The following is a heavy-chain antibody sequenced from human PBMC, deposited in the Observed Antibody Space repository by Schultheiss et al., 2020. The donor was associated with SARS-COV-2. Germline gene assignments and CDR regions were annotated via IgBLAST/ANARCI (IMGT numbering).Heavy chain of an antibody. CDR3: ASPWAAGRGGWFDP. CDR2: IYYSGST. J-gene: IGHJ5*02. CDR1: GGSISSYY. D-gene: IGHD6-13*01. V-gene: IGHV4-59*08. Sequence: SETLSLTCTVSGGSISSYYWSWIRQPPGKGLEWIGYIYYSGSTNYNPSLKSRVTISVDTSKNQFSLKLSSVTAADTAVYYCASPWAAGRGGWFDPWGQGTLVTVSS.